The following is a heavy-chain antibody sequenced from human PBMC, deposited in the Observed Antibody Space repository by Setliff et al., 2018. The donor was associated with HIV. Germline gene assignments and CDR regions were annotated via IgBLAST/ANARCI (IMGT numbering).Heavy chain of an antibody. D-gene: IGHD1-26*01. J-gene: IGHJ4*02. CDR2: VSAYNDLT. CDR1: GYTFPNYG. V-gene: IGHV1-18*01. Sequence: ASVKVSCKASGYTFPNYGISWVRQAPGQGLEWMGWVSAYNDLTNHAQNLQGRVTMTTDTSSTTAFLELRSLRSDDTAMYYCARDRRYSGTYHIDYWGQGTRVTVSS. CDR3: ARDRRYSGTYHIDY.